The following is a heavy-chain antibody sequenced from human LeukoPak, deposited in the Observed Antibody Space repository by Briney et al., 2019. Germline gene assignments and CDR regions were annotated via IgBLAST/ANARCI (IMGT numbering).Heavy chain of an antibody. Sequence: GGSLRLSCAAFGFTFSSYEMNWVRQAPGKGLEWVSSISSSGSRIYYADSVKGRFTISRDNAKNSLYLQMISLTAEDTALYYCARVGQRKWDLLLASRPSAFDLWGQGTMVTVSS. CDR1: GFTFSSYE. CDR3: ARVGQRKWDLLLASRPSAFDL. D-gene: IGHD1-26*01. J-gene: IGHJ3*01. V-gene: IGHV3-48*03. CDR2: ISSSGSRI.